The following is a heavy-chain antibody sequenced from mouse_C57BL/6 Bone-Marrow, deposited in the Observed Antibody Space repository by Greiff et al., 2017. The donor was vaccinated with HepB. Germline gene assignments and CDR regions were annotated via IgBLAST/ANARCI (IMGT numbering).Heavy chain of an antibody. J-gene: IGHJ3*01. V-gene: IGHV10-3*01. D-gene: IGHD2-3*01. CDR1: GFTFNTYA. CDR2: IRRKSSNYVT. Sequence: EVQLQESGGGLVQPKGSLKLSCAASGFTFNTYAMHWVRQAPGKGLEWVARIRRKSSNYVTYYGDSVKDRFTISRDDSQSMLYLQMNNLKTEDTAMYYCVRSDGYWFAYWGQGTLVTVSA. CDR3: VRSDGYWFAY.